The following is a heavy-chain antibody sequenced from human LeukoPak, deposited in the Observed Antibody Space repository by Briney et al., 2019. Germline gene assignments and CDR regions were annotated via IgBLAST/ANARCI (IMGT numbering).Heavy chain of an antibody. J-gene: IGHJ5*02. Sequence: PSETLSLTCAVYGGSFSGYYWSWIRQPPGKGLEWIGEINHSGSTNYNPSLKSRVAISVDTSKNQFSLKLSSVTAADTAVYYCARGGPGGYCSSTSCHRRSRWFDPWGQGTLVTVSS. V-gene: IGHV4-34*01. D-gene: IGHD2-2*02. CDR1: GGSFSGYY. CDR2: INHSGST. CDR3: ARGGPGGYCSSTSCHRRSRWFDP.